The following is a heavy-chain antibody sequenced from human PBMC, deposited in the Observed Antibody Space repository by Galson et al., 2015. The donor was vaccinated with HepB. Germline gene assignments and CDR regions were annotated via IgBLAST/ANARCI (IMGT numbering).Heavy chain of an antibody. J-gene: IGHJ2*01. V-gene: IGHV3-30*03. CDR1: GFTFSSHG. Sequence: SLRLSCAASGFTFSSHGIHWVRQAPGKGLEWVTVISFDGRVTFYADSVKGRFTMSRDNSKNTLYLQMNSLRAEDTAVYYCAREDSFGHWFFDLWGRGTLVTVSS. D-gene: IGHD5-18*01. CDR3: AREDSFGHWFFDL. CDR2: ISFDGRVT.